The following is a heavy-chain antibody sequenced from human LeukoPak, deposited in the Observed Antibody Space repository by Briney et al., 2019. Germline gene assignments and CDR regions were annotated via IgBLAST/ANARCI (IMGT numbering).Heavy chain of an antibody. J-gene: IGHJ3*02. CDR3: ARDGGVAVAGSSHDAFDI. CDR1: GYTFTSYY. V-gene: IGHV1-46*01. CDR2: INPSGGST. Sequence: ASVKVSCKASGYTFTSYYMHWVRQAPGQGLEWMGIINPSGGSTSYAQKFQGRVTMTRDTSTSTVYMELSSLRSEDTAVYYCARDGGVAVAGSSHDAFDIWGQGTMVTVSS. D-gene: IGHD6-13*01.